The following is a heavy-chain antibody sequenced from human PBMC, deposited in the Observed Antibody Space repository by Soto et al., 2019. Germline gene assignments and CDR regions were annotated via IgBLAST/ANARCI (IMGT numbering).Heavy chain of an antibody. Sequence: SETLSLTCTVSGGSISSSGYYWTWILQHPGKGLEWIGYNYYSGITYYNPSLKSRVIISLETSKNQFSLKLSSVTAADTAVYYCARGSSIAGLYYGMDVWGQGTTVTVS. D-gene: IGHD6-6*01. CDR3: ARGSSIAGLYYGMDV. V-gene: IGHV4-31*03. J-gene: IGHJ6*02. CDR1: GGSISSSGYY. CDR2: NYYSGIT.